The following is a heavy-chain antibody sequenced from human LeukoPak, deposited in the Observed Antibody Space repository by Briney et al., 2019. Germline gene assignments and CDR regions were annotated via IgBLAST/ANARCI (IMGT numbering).Heavy chain of an antibody. CDR1: GFTFSSYE. CDR3: AKVATESYYCDY. J-gene: IGHJ4*02. V-gene: IGHV3-48*03. Sequence: GGSLRLSCAASGFTFSSYEMNWVRQAPGKGLEWVSYIGSFGTTISYADSVEGRFTISRDNAKSSLYLQMSSLRAEDTAVYYCAKVATESYYCDYWGQGTLVTVSS. CDR2: IGSFGTTI. D-gene: IGHD5-12*01.